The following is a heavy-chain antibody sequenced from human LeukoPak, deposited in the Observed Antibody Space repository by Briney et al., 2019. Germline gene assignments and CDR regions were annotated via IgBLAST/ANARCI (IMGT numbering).Heavy chain of an antibody. Sequence: SETLSPTCAVYGGSFSGYYWSWIRQPPGKGLEWIGEINHSGSTNYNPSLKSRVTISVDTSKNQFSLKLSSVTAADTAVYYCARSKINYDSSGYYSGDFDYWGQGTLVTVSS. CDR2: INHSGST. V-gene: IGHV4-34*01. D-gene: IGHD3-22*01. CDR1: GGSFSGYY. CDR3: ARSKINYDSSGYYSGDFDY. J-gene: IGHJ4*02.